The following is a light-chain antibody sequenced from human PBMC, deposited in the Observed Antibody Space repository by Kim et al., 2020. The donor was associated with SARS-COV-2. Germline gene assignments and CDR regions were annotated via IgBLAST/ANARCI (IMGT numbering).Light chain of an antibody. CDR1: GSNIGAGYD. CDR2: GNN. J-gene: IGLJ3*02. Sequence: QSVLAQLPSVSGAPGQRVTISCTGSGSNIGAGYDVHWYQQLPGTAPKLLIYGNNNRPSGVPDRFSGSKSATSASLAITGLQAEDEADYYCQSYDSGVGGVVFGGGTKLTVL. CDR3: QSYDSGVGGVV. V-gene: IGLV1-40*01.